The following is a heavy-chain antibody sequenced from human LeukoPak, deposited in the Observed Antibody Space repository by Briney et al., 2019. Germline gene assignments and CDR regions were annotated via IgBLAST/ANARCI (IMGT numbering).Heavy chain of an antibody. CDR1: GLTVNINC. CDR3: ARVDSSGWYWYSFDD. V-gene: IGHV3-66*02. J-gene: IGHJ4*02. D-gene: IGHD6-19*01. Sequence: HPGGSLRLSCAASGLTVNINCMSWVRQAPGKGLEWVSVIYSDGTAHHADSVKGRFTISRDNSKSTLYLQMNSLRAEDTAIYYCARVDSSGWYWYSFDDWGQGTLVTVSS. CDR2: IYSDGTA.